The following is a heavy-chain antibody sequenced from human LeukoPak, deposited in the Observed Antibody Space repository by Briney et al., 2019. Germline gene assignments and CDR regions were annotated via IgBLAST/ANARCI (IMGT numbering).Heavy chain of an antibody. V-gene: IGHV1-18*01. Sequence: GASVKVSCKASGYTFTSYGITWVRQAPGQGLEWMGWISGYNGNTNYAQKIQGRVTMTTDTSTSAAYMELRSLRSDDTAVYYCARDLENLYYYGSGNILRFDYWGQGTLVTVSS. CDR3: ARDLENLYYYGSGNILRFDY. CDR2: ISGYNGNT. CDR1: GYTFTSYG. J-gene: IGHJ4*02. D-gene: IGHD3-10*01.